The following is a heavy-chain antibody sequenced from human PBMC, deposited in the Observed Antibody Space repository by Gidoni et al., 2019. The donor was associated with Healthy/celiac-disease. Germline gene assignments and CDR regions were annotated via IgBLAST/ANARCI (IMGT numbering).Heavy chain of an antibody. CDR3: AKDRESSGWYHYFDY. Sequence: EVQLLESGGGWVQPGVSLRLSCAASGFTFRSYAMSWVRQAPGKGLEWVSAISGGGGGTYYADSVKGRFTISRDNSKNTLYLQMHSLRAEDTDVYYCAKDRESSGWYHYFDYWGQGTLVNVSS. J-gene: IGHJ4*02. CDR2: ISGGGGGT. CDR1: GFTFRSYA. D-gene: IGHD6-19*01. V-gene: IGHV3-23*01.